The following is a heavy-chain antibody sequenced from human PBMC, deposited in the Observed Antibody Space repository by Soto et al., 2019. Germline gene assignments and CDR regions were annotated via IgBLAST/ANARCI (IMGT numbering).Heavy chain of an antibody. D-gene: IGHD1-26*01. CDR3: ARAVGPYDY. J-gene: IGHJ4*02. V-gene: IGHV3-33*01. CDR2: IWYDGSNK. Sequence: QVQLVESGGGVVQPGWSLRLSCAASGFAFSTYGIQWVRQAPGKGLEWVAVIWYDGSNKYYADSVKGRFTISRDNSKNTLYLQMESLRAEDTAVYYCARAVGPYDYWGQGTLVTVSS. CDR1: GFAFSTYG.